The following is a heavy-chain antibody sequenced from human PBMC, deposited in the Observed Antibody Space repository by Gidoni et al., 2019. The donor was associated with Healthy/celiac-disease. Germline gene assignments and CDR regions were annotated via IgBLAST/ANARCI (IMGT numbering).Heavy chain of an antibody. CDR1: GFTFSSYA. J-gene: IGHJ4*02. D-gene: IGHD3-3*01. CDR2: ISGSGGST. Sequence: EVQLLESGGGLVQPGGSLRPSCAASGFTFSSYAMSWVRPAPGKGLEWVSAISGSGGSTYYADSVKGQFTISRDNSKNTLYLQMNSLRAEDTAVYYCAKFSSVLRFLEWLPPPTPFDYWGQGTLVTVSS. CDR3: AKFSSVLRFLEWLPPPTPFDY. V-gene: IGHV3-23*01.